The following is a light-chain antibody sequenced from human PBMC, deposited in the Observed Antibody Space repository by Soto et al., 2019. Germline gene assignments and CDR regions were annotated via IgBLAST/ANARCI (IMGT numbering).Light chain of an antibody. Sequence: QSALTQPASVSGSPGQSITISCTGTSSDVGSYNYVSWYQQHPGKVPKVMIYEVSNRPSGVSNRFSGSKSGNTASLTISGLQAEDEADYYCSSYTTSSTWVFGGGTKLTVL. CDR1: SSDVGSYNY. CDR3: SSYTTSSTWV. CDR2: EVS. V-gene: IGLV2-14*01. J-gene: IGLJ3*02.